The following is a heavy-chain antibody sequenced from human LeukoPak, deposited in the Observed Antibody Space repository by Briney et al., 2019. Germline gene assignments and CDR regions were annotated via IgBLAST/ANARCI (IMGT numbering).Heavy chain of an antibody. D-gene: IGHD3-9*01. V-gene: IGHV1-2*02. J-gene: IGHJ5*02. CDR1: GYTFTGYY. CDR3: ARDQGYYDILTGPYNWFDP. Sequence: ASVKVSCKASGYTFTGYYMHWVRQAPGQGLEWMGWINPNSGGTNYAQKFQGRVTMTRDTSISTAYMELSRLRSDDTAVYYCARDQGYYDILTGPYNWFDPWGQGTLVTVSS. CDR2: INPNSGGT.